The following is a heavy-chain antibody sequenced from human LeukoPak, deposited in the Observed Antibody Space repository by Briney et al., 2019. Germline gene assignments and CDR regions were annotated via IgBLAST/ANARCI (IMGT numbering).Heavy chain of an antibody. CDR1: GFTFSSYG. CDR2: IRYDGSNK. Sequence: GGSLRLSCAASGFTFSSYGMHWVRQAPGKGLEWVAFIRYDGSNKYYADSVKGRFTISRDNSKNTLYLQMNSLRAEDTAVYYCAKDHVAAAGMFQHWGQGTLVTVSS. CDR3: AKDHVAAAGMFQH. V-gene: IGHV3-30*02. D-gene: IGHD6-13*01. J-gene: IGHJ1*01.